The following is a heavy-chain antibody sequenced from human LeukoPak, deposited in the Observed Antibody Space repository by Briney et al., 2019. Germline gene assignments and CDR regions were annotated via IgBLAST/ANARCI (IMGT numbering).Heavy chain of an antibody. CDR2: IYTSGST. Sequence: SETLSLTCTVSGGSISSYYWSWIRQPAGKGLEWIGRIYTSGSTNYNPSLKSRVTMSVDTSKNQFSLKLSSVTAADTAVYYCARDPPDGYGGSHGYYYYYYMDVWGKGTTVTASS. D-gene: IGHD5-24*01. J-gene: IGHJ6*03. V-gene: IGHV4-4*07. CDR3: ARDPPDGYGGSHGYYYYYYMDV. CDR1: GGSISSYY.